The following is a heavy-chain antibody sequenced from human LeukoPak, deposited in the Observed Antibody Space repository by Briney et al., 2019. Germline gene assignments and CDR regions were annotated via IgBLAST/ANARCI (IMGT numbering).Heavy chain of an antibody. CDR2: ISGSGGST. D-gene: IGHD6-19*01. CDR1: GFTFSSYA. V-gene: IGHV3-23*01. J-gene: IGHJ4*02. CDR3: AKDMTSGWHYFDY. Sequence: SGGSLRLSCPASGFTFSSYAMSWVRQAPGKGLEWVSAISGSGGSTYYADSVKGRFTISRDNSKNTLYLQMNSLRAEDTAVYYCAKDMTSGWHYFDYWGQGTLVTVSS.